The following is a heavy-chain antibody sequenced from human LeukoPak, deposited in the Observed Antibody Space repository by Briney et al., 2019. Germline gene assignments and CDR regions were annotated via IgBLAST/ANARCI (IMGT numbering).Heavy chain of an antibody. CDR2: IYYSGST. CDR3: ARELYGILDY. V-gene: IGHV4-59*01. CDR1: GGSISSYY. Sequence: SETLSLTCTVSGGSISSYYWSWIRQPPGEGLEWIGYIYYSGSTNYNPSLKSRVTISVDTSKNQFSLKLSSVTAADTAVYYCARELYGILDYWGQGTLVTVSS. D-gene: IGHD3-9*01. J-gene: IGHJ4*02.